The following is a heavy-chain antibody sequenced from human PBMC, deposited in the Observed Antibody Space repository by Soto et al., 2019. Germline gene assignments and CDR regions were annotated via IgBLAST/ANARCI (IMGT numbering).Heavy chain of an antibody. V-gene: IGHV1-3*01. J-gene: IGHJ6*02. CDR2: INAGNGNT. D-gene: IGHD3-22*01. CDR1: GYTFTSYA. CDR3: ASVYYDSSGYYGYYYYGMDV. Sequence: GASVKVSCKASGYTFTSYAMHWVRQAPGQRLEWMGWINAGNGNTKYSQKFQGRVTITRDTSASTAYVELSSLRSEDTAVYYCASVYYDSSGYYGYYYYGMDVWGQGTTVTVS.